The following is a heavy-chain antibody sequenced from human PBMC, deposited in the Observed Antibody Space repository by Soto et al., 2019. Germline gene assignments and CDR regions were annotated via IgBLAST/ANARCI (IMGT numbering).Heavy chain of an antibody. CDR3: ARGEGMTTVTTYPY. CDR1: GFTFSSYS. D-gene: IGHD4-17*01. Sequence: LRLSCAASGFTFSSYSRNWVRQAPGKGLEWVSSISSSSSYIYYADSVKGRFTISRDNAKNSLYLQMNSLRAEDTAVYYCARGEGMTTVTTYPYWGQGTLVTVSS. V-gene: IGHV3-21*01. CDR2: ISSSSSYI. J-gene: IGHJ4*02.